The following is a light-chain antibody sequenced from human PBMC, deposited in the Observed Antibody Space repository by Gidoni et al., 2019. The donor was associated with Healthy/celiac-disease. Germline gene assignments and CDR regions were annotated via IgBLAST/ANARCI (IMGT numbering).Light chain of an antibody. J-gene: IGKJ4*01. V-gene: IGKV3-15*01. Sequence: ELVMTQSPATLSVSPGESATLSCRASQTVSSNLAWYQQKPGQAPRLLIDGASTRATGIPARCSGSGSGTEFTLTISSLQSEDFAVYYCQQYNNWPPLTFGGGTKVEIK. CDR3: QQYNNWPPLT. CDR1: QTVSSN. CDR2: GAS.